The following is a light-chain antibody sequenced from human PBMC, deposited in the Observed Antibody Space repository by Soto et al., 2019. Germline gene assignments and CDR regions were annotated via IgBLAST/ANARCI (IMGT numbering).Light chain of an antibody. CDR3: QQYNSYSWT. V-gene: IGKV1-5*01. CDR1: QSINIW. Sequence: DIQMTQSPSTLSASVGDRVTITCRASQSINIWLAWYQQKPGKAPKLLIFDASSLESGVPSRFSGSGSGTEFTLTISSLQPDDFATYYCQQYNSYSWTFGQGTKVEIK. CDR2: DAS. J-gene: IGKJ1*01.